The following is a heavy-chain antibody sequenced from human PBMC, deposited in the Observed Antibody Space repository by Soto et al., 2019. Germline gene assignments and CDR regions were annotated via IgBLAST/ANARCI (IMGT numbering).Heavy chain of an antibody. Sequence: EVQLLESGGGLVQPGGSLRLSCAASGFTFSSYAMSWVRQAPGKGLEWVSAISGSGGSTYYADSVKGRFTISRDNSKITLYLRMNSLRAEDTAVYYCASSAEEWLVPLDYWGQGTLVTVSS. CDR2: ISGSGGST. CDR3: ASSAEEWLVPLDY. V-gene: IGHV3-23*01. J-gene: IGHJ4*02. D-gene: IGHD6-19*01. CDR1: GFTFSSYA.